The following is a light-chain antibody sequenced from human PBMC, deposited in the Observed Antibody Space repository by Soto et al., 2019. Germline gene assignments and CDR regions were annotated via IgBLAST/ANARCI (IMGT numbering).Light chain of an antibody. CDR2: LGS. J-gene: IGKJ1*01. Sequence: DIVMAQSPLSLPVTPGEPASISCRSSQSLLHSNGYNYLDWYLQKPGQSPQLLIYLGSNRASGVPDRFSGTGSGTDFTLKISRVEADDVGVYYCMQALQTLPWTLGQGTQVEIK. CDR1: QSLLHSNGYNY. V-gene: IGKV2-28*01. CDR3: MQALQTLPWT.